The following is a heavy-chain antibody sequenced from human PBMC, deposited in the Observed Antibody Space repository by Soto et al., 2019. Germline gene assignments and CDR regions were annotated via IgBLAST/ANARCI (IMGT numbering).Heavy chain of an antibody. V-gene: IGHV5-51*01. D-gene: IGHD6-19*01. CDR2: IYPGDSDT. J-gene: IGHJ4*02. Sequence: GGSLRLSCKGSGYSFTSYWIGWVRQMPGKGLEWMGIIYPGDSDTRYSPSFQGQVTISADKSISTAYLQWSSLKASDTAMYYCARFRLLTPSGYSSGWYLDYWGQGTLVTVSS. CDR1: GYSFTSYW. CDR3: ARFRLLTPSGYSSGWYLDY.